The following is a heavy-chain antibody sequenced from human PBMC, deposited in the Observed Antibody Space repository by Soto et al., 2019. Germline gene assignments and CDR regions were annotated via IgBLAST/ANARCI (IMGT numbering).Heavy chain of an antibody. D-gene: IGHD3-10*01. V-gene: IGHV3-21*06. CDR1: GFTFTRYS. Sequence: GGSLRLSCAASGFTFTRYSMNWVRQAPGKGLEWVSSISSTTNYIYYGDSMKGRFTISRDNAKNSLYLEMNSLRAEDTAVYYCARESGDLTSNFDYWGQGTLVTVSS. CDR3: ARESGDLTSNFDY. CDR2: ISSTTNYI. J-gene: IGHJ4*02.